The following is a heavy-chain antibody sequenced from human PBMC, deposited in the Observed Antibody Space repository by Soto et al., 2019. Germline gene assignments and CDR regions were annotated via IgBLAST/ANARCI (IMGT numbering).Heavy chain of an antibody. V-gene: IGHV4-61*03. CDR2: IYYSGNT. D-gene: IGHD4-4*01. Sequence: QVQLQESGPGLVKPSETLSLTCTVSGGSVGSGSYYWSWIRQPLGKGLEWIGYIYYSGNTDYNPSLRGRATISSDKAKNHFSMQLTSVTSADTAIYYCARDSVVAYYSEHRNPYGCDPWGQGTLVIVSS. CDR3: ARDSVVAYYSEHRNPYGCDP. J-gene: IGHJ5*02. CDR1: GGSVGSGSYY.